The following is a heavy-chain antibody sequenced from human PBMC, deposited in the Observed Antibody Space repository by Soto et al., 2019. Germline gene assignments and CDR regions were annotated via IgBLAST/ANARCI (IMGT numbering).Heavy chain of an antibody. CDR1: GGSFSGYY. J-gene: IGHJ4*02. V-gene: IGHV4-34*01. Sequence: SETLSLTCAVYGGSFSGYYWSWIRQPPGKGLEWIGEINHSGSTNYNPSLKSRDTISVDTSKNQFSLKLSSVTAADTAVYYCASHGGNYDILTGYPTEGYFDYWGQGTLVTVSS. D-gene: IGHD3-9*01. CDR2: INHSGST. CDR3: ASHGGNYDILTGYPTEGYFDY.